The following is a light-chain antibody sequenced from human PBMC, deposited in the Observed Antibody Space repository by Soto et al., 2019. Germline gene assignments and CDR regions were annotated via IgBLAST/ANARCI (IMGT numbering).Light chain of an antibody. Sequence: EIVMTQSPATLSVSPGERATLSCRASQAISTNLAWYQQKPGQAPRLLIYGASTRATGIPARFSGSGSGTEFTLTISSLQCEDFAVYYCQQYDNWLRTFGQGTKVEIK. V-gene: IGKV3-15*01. CDR2: GAS. CDR1: QAISTN. J-gene: IGKJ1*01. CDR3: QQYDNWLRT.